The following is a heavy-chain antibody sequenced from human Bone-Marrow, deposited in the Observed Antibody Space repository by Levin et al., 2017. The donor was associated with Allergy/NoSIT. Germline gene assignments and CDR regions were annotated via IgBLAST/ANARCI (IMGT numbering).Heavy chain of an antibody. CDR2: IYWDDDV. D-gene: IGHD2-2*01. V-gene: IGHV2-5*02. Sequence: SGPTLVKPTQTFTLTCTFXGFXXXXXXXSVGWIRQPPGKALEWLALIYWDDDVRYRASLKRRLVILKDPSKNQVVLTLTNVDPADTATYFCARGKYQLLDAFDIWGQGTMVTVSS. J-gene: IGHJ3*02. CDR1: GFXXXXXXXS. CDR3: ARGKYQLLDAFDI.